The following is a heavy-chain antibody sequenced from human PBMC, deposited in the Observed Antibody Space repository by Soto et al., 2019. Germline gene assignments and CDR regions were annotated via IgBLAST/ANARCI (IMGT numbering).Heavy chain of an antibody. CDR1: GLTFSHYA. CDR2: IWYDGNNE. CDR3: ATNFNYYDSSGYYY. D-gene: IGHD3-22*01. J-gene: IGHJ4*02. Sequence: GGSLRLSCAASGLTFSHYAMHWVRQAPGKGLEWVAVIWYDGNNEFYSDSVKGRFTISRDNSKNTMYLQMNTLRAGDTAVYYCATNFNYYDSSGYYYWGQGTLVTVSS. V-gene: IGHV3-33*03.